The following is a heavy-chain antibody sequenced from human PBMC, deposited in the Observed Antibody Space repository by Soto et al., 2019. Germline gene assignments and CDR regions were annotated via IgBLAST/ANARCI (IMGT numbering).Heavy chain of an antibody. D-gene: IGHD4-17*01. V-gene: IGHV1-69*13. Sequence: SVNVSCKASGGTFSSYAISWVRQAPGQGLEWMGGIIPIFGTANYAQKFQGRVTITADETTSTAYMELSSLRSEETVFYYCARARFYGGNPDYWGQGTLVTVSS. CDR3: ARARFYGGNPDY. CDR1: GGTFSSYA. J-gene: IGHJ4*02. CDR2: IIPIFGTA.